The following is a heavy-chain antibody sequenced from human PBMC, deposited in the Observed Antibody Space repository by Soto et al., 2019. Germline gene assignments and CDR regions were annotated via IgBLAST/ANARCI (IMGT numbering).Heavy chain of an antibody. CDR1: GGTFSSYA. J-gene: IGHJ5*02. Sequence: GASVKVSGKASGGTFSSYAISWVRQAPGQGLEWMGGIIPIFGTANYAQKFQGRVTITADESTSTAYMELSSLRSEDTAVYYCARVGYYDSSGYYYIKWFDPWGQGTLVTVSS. V-gene: IGHV1-69*13. CDR2: IIPIFGTA. CDR3: ARVGYYDSSGYYYIKWFDP. D-gene: IGHD3-22*01.